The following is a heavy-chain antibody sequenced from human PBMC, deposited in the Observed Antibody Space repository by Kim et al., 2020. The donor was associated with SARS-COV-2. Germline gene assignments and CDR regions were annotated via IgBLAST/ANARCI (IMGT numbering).Heavy chain of an antibody. V-gene: IGHV7-4-1*02. CDR2: INTNTGNP. D-gene: IGHD2-15*01. CDR3: ARAARAYCSGGSCYRYDAFDI. Sequence: ASVKVSCKASGYTFTSYAMNCVRQAPGQGLEWMGWINTNTGNPTYAQGFTGRFVFSLDTSVSTAYLQISSLKAEDTAVYYCARAARAYCSGGSCYRYDAFDIWGQGTMVTVSS. CDR1: GYTFTSYA. J-gene: IGHJ3*02.